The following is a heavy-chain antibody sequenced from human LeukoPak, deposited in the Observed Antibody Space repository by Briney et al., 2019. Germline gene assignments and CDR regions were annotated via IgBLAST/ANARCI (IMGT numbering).Heavy chain of an antibody. CDR2: INSDGSST. CDR1: GFTFSSYW. D-gene: IGHD3-22*01. J-gene: IGHJ4*02. V-gene: IGHV3-74*01. CDR3: ARVRWLWGPTGFDY. Sequence: GGSLRLSCAASGFTFSSYWMHWVRQAPGKGLVWVSRINSDGSSTSYADSVKGRFTISRDNAKNTLYLQMNGLRAEDTAVYYCARVRWLWGPTGFDYWGQGTLVTVSS.